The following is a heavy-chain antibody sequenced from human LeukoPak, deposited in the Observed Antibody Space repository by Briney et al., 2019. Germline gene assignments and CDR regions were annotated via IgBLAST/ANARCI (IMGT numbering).Heavy chain of an antibody. D-gene: IGHD6-13*01. Sequence: SETLSLTCAVSGGSISSSNWWSWVRQPPGKGLEWIGSIFYSGRTYYNPSLKSRVTMSVDTSKNQFSLRLSSVNAADTAVYYCARDILATSIAAPYYWGQGTLVTVSS. CDR3: ARDILATSIAAPYY. CDR2: IFYSGRT. V-gene: IGHV4-4*02. CDR1: GGSISSSNW. J-gene: IGHJ4*02.